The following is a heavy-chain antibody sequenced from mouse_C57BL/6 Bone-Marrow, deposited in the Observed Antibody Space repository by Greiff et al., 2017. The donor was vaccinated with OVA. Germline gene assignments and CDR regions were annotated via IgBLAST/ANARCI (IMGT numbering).Heavy chain of an antibody. V-gene: IGHV1-55*01. J-gene: IGHJ4*01. CDR3: ATPYSSPDAMDY. D-gene: IGHD1-1*01. Sequence: VQLQQPGAELVKPGASVKMSCKASGYTFTSYWITWVKQRPGQGLEWIGDIYPGSGSSNYNEKFKRKATLTVDTSSSTAYMQLIILTSKDPAVYSCATPYSSPDAMDYWGQGTSVTVSS. CDR1: GYTFTSYW. CDR2: IYPGSGSS.